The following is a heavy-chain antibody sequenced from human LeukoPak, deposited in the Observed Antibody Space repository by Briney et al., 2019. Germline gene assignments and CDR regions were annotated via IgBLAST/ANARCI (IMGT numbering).Heavy chain of an antibody. CDR3: ARIGSSGYPEYFQH. D-gene: IGHD3-22*01. V-gene: IGHV3-7*01. Sequence: GGSLRLSCAASGFTFSSYWMSWVRQAPGKGLEWVANIKQDGSEKYYVDSVKGRFTISRDNAKNSLYLQMNSLRAEDTAVYYCARIGSSGYPEYFQHWGQGTLVTVSS. CDR1: GFTFSSYW. J-gene: IGHJ1*01. CDR2: IKQDGSEK.